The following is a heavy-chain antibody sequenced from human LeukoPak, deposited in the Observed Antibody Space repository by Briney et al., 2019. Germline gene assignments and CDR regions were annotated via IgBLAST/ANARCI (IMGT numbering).Heavy chain of an antibody. CDR2: IIPILGIA. CDR1: GGTFSSYA. D-gene: IGHD6-13*01. CDR3: ARLGGLAAGRIGAFDP. Sequence: ASVKVSCKASGGTFSSYAISWVRQAPGQGLEWMGRIIPILGIANYAQKFQGRVTITADKSTSTAYMELSSLRSEDTAVYYCARLGGLAAGRIGAFDPWGQGTLVTVSS. J-gene: IGHJ5*02. V-gene: IGHV1-69*04.